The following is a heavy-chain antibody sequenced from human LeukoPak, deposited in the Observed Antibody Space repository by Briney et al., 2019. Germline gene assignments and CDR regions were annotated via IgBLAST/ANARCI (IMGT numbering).Heavy chain of an antibody. CDR1: GGTFSSYA. J-gene: IGHJ5*02. CDR3: ARDRRSRYCSSTRCYLGCFDP. V-gene: IGHV1-69*06. CDR2: IIPIFGTA. D-gene: IGHD2-2*01. Sequence: RASVKVSCKASGGTFSSYAISWVRQAPGQGLEWMGGIIPIFGTANYAQKFQGRVTITADKSTSTAYMELSSLRSEDTAVYYCARDRRSRYCSSTRCYLGCFDPWGQGTLVTVSS.